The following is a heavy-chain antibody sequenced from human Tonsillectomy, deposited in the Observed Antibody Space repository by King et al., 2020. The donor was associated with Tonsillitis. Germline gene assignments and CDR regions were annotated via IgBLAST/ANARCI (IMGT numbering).Heavy chain of an antibody. J-gene: IGHJ6*03. V-gene: IGHV3-15*01. CDR2: IKSKTDGGTT. Sequence: VQLVESGGGLVKPGGSLRLSCAASGFTFSNAWMSWVRQAPGKGLEWVGRIKSKTDGGTTDYAAPVKGRFTISRDDSKNTLYLQMNSLKTEDTAVYYCTTDGPYYYYYYMDVWGKGTTVTVSS. CDR3: TTDGPYYYYYYMDV. CDR1: GFTFSNAW.